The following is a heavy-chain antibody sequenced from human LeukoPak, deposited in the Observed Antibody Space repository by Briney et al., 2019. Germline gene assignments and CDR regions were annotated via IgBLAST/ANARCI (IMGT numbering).Heavy chain of an antibody. V-gene: IGHV4-39*07. J-gene: IGHJ4*02. D-gene: IGHD3/OR15-3a*01. CDR1: GGSISTSSSY. Sequence: SETLSLTCTVSGGSISTSSSYWGWIRQPPGKGLEWIGSMYYSGSTYYSPSLKSRVTISVDTSKNQFSLKLSSVTAADTAVYYCARQTGSGLFILPGGQGTLVTVSS. CDR2: MYYSGST. CDR3: ARQTGSGLFILP.